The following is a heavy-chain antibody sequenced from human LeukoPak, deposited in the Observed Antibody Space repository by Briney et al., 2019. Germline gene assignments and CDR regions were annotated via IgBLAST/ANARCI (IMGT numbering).Heavy chain of an antibody. J-gene: IGHJ4*02. CDR2: ISGSGGST. CDR1: GFTFSSYA. Sequence: PGGSLRLSCAASGFTFSSYAMNWVRQAPGKGLEWVSAISGSGGSTYYADSVKGRFTISRDNSKNTLYLQMSSLRADDTAVYYCAKNRDGYNYVWGQGTLVTVSS. D-gene: IGHD5-24*01. V-gene: IGHV3-23*01. CDR3: AKNRDGYNYV.